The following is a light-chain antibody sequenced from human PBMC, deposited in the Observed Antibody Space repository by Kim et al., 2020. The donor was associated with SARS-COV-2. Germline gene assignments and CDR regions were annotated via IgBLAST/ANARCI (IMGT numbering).Light chain of an antibody. Sequence: DIQMTQSPSTLSASVGDRVTITCRASQSISSWLAWYQQKPGKVPKLLIYKASSLESGVPSRFSGSGSGAEFTLTISSLQPDDFATYYCQQYNSYSRPYTFGQGTKLEI. CDR1: QSISSW. J-gene: IGKJ2*01. CDR3: QQYNSYSRPYT. CDR2: KAS. V-gene: IGKV1-5*03.